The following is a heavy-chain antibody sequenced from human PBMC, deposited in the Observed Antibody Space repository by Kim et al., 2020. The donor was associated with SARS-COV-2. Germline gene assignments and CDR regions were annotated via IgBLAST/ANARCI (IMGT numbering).Heavy chain of an antibody. CDR3: ARDHGTVAGMIWREWSMSRWDYYGMDG. Sequence: GGSLRLSCAASGFTFSSYGMHWVRQAPGKGLEWVAVIWYDGSNKYYADSVKGRFTISRDNSKNTLYLQMNSLRAEDTAVYYCARDHGTVAGMIWREWSMSRWDYYGMDGWGQGTTVTVSS. V-gene: IGHV3-33*01. CDR1: GFTFSSYG. D-gene: IGHD6-19*01. CDR2: IWYDGSNK. J-gene: IGHJ6*02.